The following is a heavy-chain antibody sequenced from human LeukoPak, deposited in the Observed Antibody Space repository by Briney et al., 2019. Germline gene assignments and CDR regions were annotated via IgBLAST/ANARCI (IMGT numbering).Heavy chain of an antibody. D-gene: IGHD3-22*01. Sequence: SETLSLTCTVSGGSVSSGSYYWSWIRQPPGKGLEWIGYIYYSGSTNYNPSLKSRVTISVDTSKNQFSLKLSSVTAADTAVYYCARAPLAYYYDSSGPELDAFGIWGQGTMVTVSS. CDR2: IYYSGST. J-gene: IGHJ3*02. V-gene: IGHV4-61*01. CDR3: ARAPLAYYYDSSGPELDAFGI. CDR1: GGSVSSGSYY.